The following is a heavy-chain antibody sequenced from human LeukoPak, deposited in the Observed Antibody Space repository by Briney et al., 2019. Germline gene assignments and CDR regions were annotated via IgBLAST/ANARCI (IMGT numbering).Heavy chain of an antibody. CDR1: GFTFSSYS. D-gene: IGHD3-10*01. CDR3: AKTYGSLYYYGMDV. CDR2: ISGSRDSI. J-gene: IGHJ6*02. Sequence: GGSLRLSCAASGFTFSSYSMNWVRQAPGKGLEWVSSISGSRDSIYYAESVKGRFTISRDNAKNSLYLQMNSLRVEDTAVYYCAKTYGSLYYYGMDVWGQGTTVTVSS. V-gene: IGHV3-21*01.